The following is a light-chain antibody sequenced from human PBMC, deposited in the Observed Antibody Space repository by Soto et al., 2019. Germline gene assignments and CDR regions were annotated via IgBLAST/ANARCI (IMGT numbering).Light chain of an antibody. J-gene: IGKJ5*01. CDR2: AAS. CDR3: QQLNSFPIN. Sequence: DIQLTQAPSFLSASAGDIVSITCRASQAISSYLAWYQQKPGRAPKLLIYAASTLQSGVPSRFSGSGSGTEFTLTITSLQPEDFATYYCQQLNSFPINCGQGTRREIK. V-gene: IGKV1-9*01. CDR1: QAISSY.